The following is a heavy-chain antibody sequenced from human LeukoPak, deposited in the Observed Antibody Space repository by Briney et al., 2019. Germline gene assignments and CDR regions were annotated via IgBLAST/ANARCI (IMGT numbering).Heavy chain of an antibody. CDR3: PRDSVANLIASDV. Sequence: SETLSLTYHVSRGSVSNQYWTWVRQPAGKGLEFIGRIYASGTTSYNPSLWSRITMSMDTSKNHLSLTLTSVTAADTAVYYCPRDSVANLIASDVWGQGTLVTVS. V-gene: IGHV4-4*07. D-gene: IGHD2-15*01. J-gene: IGHJ3*01. CDR2: IYASGTT. CDR1: RGSVSNQY.